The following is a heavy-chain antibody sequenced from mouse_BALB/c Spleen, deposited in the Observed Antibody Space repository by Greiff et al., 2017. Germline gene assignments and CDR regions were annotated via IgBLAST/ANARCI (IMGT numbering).Heavy chain of an antibody. Sequence: VQLQQSGPELVKPGASVKMSCKASGYTFTSYVMHWVKQKPGQGLEWIGYINPYNDGTKYNEKFKGKATLTSDKSSSTAYMELSSLTSEDSAVYYCARGGAYYRYDDYAMDYWGQGTSVTVSS. CDR3: ARGGAYYRYDDYAMDY. V-gene: IGHV1-14*01. CDR2: INPYNDGT. D-gene: IGHD2-14*01. CDR1: GYTFTSYV. J-gene: IGHJ4*01.